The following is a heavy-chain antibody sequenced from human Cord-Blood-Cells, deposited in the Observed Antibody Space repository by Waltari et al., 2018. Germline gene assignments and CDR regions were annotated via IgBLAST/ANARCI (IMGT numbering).Heavy chain of an antibody. Sequence: QVQLVQSGAEVKKPGSSVKVSCKASGGTFSSYAISWVRQAPGQGLEWMGGIIPIFGTANYAQKFQGGVTITADESTSTAYMELSSLRSEDTAVYYCARQAARGPYYYYYYMDVWGKGTTVTVSS. D-gene: IGHD6-6*01. CDR1: GGTFSSYA. J-gene: IGHJ6*03. V-gene: IGHV1-69*01. CDR2: IIPIFGTA. CDR3: ARQAARGPYYYYYYMDV.